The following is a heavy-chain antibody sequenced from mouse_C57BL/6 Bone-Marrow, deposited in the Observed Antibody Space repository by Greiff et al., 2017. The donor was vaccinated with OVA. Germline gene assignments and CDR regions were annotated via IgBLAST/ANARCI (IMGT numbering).Heavy chain of an antibody. CDR2: ISDGGSYT. CDR1: GFTFSSYA. Sequence: EVKLVESGGGLVKPGGSLKLSCAASGFTFSSYAMSWVRQTPEKRLEWVATISDGGSYTYYPDNVKGRFTISRDNAKNNLYLQMSHLKSEDTAMYYCARERGGAYPRPFAYWGQGTLVTVSA. D-gene: IGHD2-10*01. J-gene: IGHJ3*01. V-gene: IGHV5-4*01. CDR3: ARERGGAYPRPFAY.